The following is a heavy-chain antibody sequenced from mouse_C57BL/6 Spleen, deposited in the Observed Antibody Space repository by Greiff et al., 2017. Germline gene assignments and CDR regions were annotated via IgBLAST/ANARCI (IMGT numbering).Heavy chain of an antibody. Sequence: VQLQQPGAELVRPGSSVKLSCKASGYTFTSYWMPWVKQRPTQGLEWIGNIDPSDSETHYNQKFKDKATLTVDKSSSTAYMHLSSLTSEDSAVYYCARRGHFDYWGQGTTLTVSS. CDR1: GYTFTSYW. CDR3: ARRGHFDY. CDR2: IDPSDSET. V-gene: IGHV1-52*01. J-gene: IGHJ2*01.